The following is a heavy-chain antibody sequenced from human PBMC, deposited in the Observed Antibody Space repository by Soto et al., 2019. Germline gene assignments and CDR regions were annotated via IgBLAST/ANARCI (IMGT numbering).Heavy chain of an antibody. Sequence: SETLSLTCTVSGTSISNGYYSWSWIRQSPGTGLEWIGHIHSGGTTYSNPSLKSRLTISVDMSKNQFSLKLSSLTAADTAVYYCARGPSGDKVDYWGQGTLVTVSS. D-gene: IGHD1-26*01. J-gene: IGHJ4*02. CDR3: ARGPSGDKVDY. CDR1: GTSISNGYYS. CDR2: IHSGGTT. V-gene: IGHV4-30-4*01.